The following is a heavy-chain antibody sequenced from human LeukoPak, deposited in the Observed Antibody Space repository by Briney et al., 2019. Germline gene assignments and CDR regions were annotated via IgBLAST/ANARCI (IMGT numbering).Heavy chain of an antibody. D-gene: IGHD5-24*01. V-gene: IGHV4-59*01. Sequence: SETQSLTCTVSGGSISSYYWTWIRQPPGKGLEWIGYIDHTGSTNYNPSLNSRVTISRDTSKNHFSLELSSVTAADTAVYYCARDEEEGLATGIGYWGQGTLVTVSS. CDR1: GGSISSYY. CDR2: IDHTGST. J-gene: IGHJ4*02. CDR3: ARDEEEGLATGIGY.